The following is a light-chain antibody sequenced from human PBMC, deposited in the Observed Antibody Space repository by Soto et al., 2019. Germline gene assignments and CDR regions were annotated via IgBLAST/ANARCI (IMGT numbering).Light chain of an antibody. CDR2: ETS. Sequence: EIVMTQSPATLSVSPGERATLSCRASQSVKSNLAWYQQKPGQAPRLLIYETSNRATGIPARFSGSGSGTEFTLTISSLQSEDFAVYYCQQYDNWPPLTFGGGTKVEIK. CDR1: QSVKSN. J-gene: IGKJ4*01. V-gene: IGKV3-15*01. CDR3: QQYDNWPPLT.